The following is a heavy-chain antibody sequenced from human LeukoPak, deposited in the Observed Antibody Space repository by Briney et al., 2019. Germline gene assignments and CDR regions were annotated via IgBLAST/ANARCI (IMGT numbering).Heavy chain of an antibody. V-gene: IGHV4-34*01. D-gene: IGHD3-22*01. Sequence: SETLSLTCAVYGGSINGYYWSWIRQPPGKGLEWIGEIKHSESTNYNPSLKSRVSISVDTSKNQFSLKLSSVTAADTAVYYCARARGSEYYYDSSGYYPVDAFDIWGQGTMVTVSS. CDR3: ARARGSEYYYDSSGYYPVDAFDI. J-gene: IGHJ3*02. CDR1: GGSINGYY. CDR2: IKHSEST.